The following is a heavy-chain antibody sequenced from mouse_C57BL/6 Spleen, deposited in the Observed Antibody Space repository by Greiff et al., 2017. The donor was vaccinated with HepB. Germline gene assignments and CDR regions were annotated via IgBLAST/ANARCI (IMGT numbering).Heavy chain of an antibody. Sequence: QLQQPGAELVKPGASVKLSCKASGYTFTSYWMHWVKQRPGQGLEWIGMIHPNSGSTNYNEKFKSKATLTVDKSSSTAYMQLSSLTSEDSAVYYCARRGYGSSPNWYFDVWGTGTTVTVSS. V-gene: IGHV1-64*01. CDR3: ARRGYGSSPNWYFDV. J-gene: IGHJ1*03. CDR1: GYTFTSYW. D-gene: IGHD1-1*01. CDR2: IHPNSGST.